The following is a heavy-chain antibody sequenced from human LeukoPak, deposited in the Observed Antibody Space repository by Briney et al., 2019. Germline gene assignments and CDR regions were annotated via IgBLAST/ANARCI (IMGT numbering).Heavy chain of an antibody. CDR2: ISGSGGST. Sequence: GGSLRLSCAASGFTFSSYAMSWVRQAPGKGLEWVSAISGSGGSTYYADSVKGRFTISRDNSKNTLYLQLNSLRAEDTAVYYCAKRGAEVGTTVAPGDYWGQGTLVTVS. V-gene: IGHV3-23*01. CDR1: GFTFSSYA. J-gene: IGHJ4*02. D-gene: IGHD1-26*01. CDR3: AKRGAEVGTTVAPGDY.